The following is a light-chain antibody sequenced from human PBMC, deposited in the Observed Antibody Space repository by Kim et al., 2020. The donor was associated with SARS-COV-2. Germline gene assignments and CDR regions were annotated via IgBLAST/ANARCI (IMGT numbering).Light chain of an antibody. J-gene: IGLJ3*02. CDR1: PGAVTSGHY. CDR3: LFTYGGGRV. V-gene: IGLV7-46*01. CDR2: DTG. Sequence: PGGTVTLPCGSTPGAVTSGHYSYWFQQKPGQVPKTLIYDTGNKHSWTPARFSGSLLGGKAALTLSGAQPEDEAEYYCLFTYGGGRVFGGGTKLTVL.